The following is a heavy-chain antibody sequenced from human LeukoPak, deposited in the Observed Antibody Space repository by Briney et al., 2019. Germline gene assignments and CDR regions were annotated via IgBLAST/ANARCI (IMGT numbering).Heavy chain of an antibody. CDR2: ISSSGSTI. V-gene: IGHV3-48*03. CDR1: GFTFSSYE. J-gene: IGHJ6*02. Sequence: GGSLRLSCAASGFTFSSYEMNWVRQAPGKGLEWVSYISSSGSTIYYADSVKGRFTISRDNAKNSLYLQMNSLGAEDTAVYYCAREPYYYGMDVWGQGTTVTVSS. CDR3: AREPYYYGMDV.